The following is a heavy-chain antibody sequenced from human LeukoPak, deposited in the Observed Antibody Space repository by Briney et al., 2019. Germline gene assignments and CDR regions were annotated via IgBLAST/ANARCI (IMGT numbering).Heavy chain of an antibody. J-gene: IGHJ5*02. D-gene: IGHD3-9*01. Sequence: GWTRXXPGXXXXXXGSIYHSGSTYYNPSLKSRVTISVDTSKNQFSLKLSSVTAADTAVYYCARHPIYDILTGYTPWGQGTLVTVSS. V-gene: IGHV4-38-2*01. CDR2: IYHSGST. CDR3: ARHPIYDILTGYTP.